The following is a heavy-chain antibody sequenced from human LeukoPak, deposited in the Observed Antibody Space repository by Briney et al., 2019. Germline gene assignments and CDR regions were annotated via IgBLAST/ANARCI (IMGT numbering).Heavy chain of an antibody. CDR1: GGSISSYY. CDR3: ARGPGNYYDSSGYYLIWFDP. V-gene: IGHV4-59*01. D-gene: IGHD3-22*01. CDR2: IYYSGRT. Sequence: PSETVSLTCTVSGGSISSYYWSWIRQPPGKGLEWIGYIYYSGRTNYKPSLKSRVTISVDTSKNQFSLKLSSVTAAYTAVYYCARGPGNYYDSSGYYLIWFDPWGQGSLVTVSS. J-gene: IGHJ5*02.